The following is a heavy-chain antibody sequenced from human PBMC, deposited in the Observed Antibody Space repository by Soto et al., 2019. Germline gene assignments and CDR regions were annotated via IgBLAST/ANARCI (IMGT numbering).Heavy chain of an antibody. CDR1: GGSFSGYY. CDR3: ACLEGADY. CDR2: INHSGST. V-gene: IGHV4-34*01. J-gene: IGHJ4*02. D-gene: IGHD3-16*01. Sequence: QVQLQQWGAGLLKPSETLSLTCAVYGGSFSGYYWSWIRQPPGKGLEWIGEINHSGSTNYNPSLKSRVTISVDTSKTQFTLKLSSVTAADTAVYYCACLEGADYWGQGTLVTVSS.